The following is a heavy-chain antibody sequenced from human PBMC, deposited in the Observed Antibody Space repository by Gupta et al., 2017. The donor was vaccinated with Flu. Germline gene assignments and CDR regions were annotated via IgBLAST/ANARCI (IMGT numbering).Heavy chain of an antibody. Sequence: WGWVRQTPGKGLGWIGSIYYSGTACDDPSLKSRVAMSIDTSTNEFSLRLSSVTAADTALYDCVRHVFHVLGGFYYASWGDSWGQGTRVTVSS. CDR3: VRHVFHVLGGFYYASWGDS. V-gene: IGHV4-39*01. D-gene: IGHD1-26*01. CDR2: IYYSGTA. J-gene: IGHJ5*01.